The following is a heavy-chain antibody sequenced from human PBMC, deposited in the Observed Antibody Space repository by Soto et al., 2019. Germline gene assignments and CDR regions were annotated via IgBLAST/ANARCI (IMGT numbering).Heavy chain of an antibody. CDR3: ARVLDIVVVPAAISPRGPAFDI. J-gene: IGHJ3*02. CDR1: GGSISSGDYY. D-gene: IGHD2-2*02. V-gene: IGHV4-30-4*01. Sequence: QVQLQESGPGLVKPSQTLSLTCTVSGGSISSGDYYWSWIRQPPGKGLEWIGYIYYSGSTYYNPSLQSRVTTSVDTSKYQFSLKLSSVTAAYTAVYYCARVLDIVVVPAAISPRGPAFDIWGQGTMVTVSS. CDR2: IYYSGST.